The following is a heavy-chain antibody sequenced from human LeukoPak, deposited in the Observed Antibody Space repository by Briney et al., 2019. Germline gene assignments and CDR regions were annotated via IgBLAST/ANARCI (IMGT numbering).Heavy chain of an antibody. CDR1: GYTFTSYG. CDR2: ISAYNGNT. V-gene: IGHV1-18*01. Sequence: ASVKVSCKASGYTFTSYGISWVRQASGQGLEWMGWISAYNGNTNYAQKLQGRVTMTTDTSTSTAYMELRSLRSDDTAVYYCARVYYDSSGPGEDAFDIWGQGTMVTVSS. CDR3: ARVYYDSSGPGEDAFDI. D-gene: IGHD3-22*01. J-gene: IGHJ3*02.